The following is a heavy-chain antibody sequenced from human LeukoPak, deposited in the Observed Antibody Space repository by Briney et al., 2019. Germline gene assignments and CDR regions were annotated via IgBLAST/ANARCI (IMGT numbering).Heavy chain of an antibody. CDR1: GFTFSGSA. V-gene: IGHV3-73*01. D-gene: IGHD2-15*01. CDR2: IRSKANSYAT. CDR3: TRRVVVVAANTSGDY. Sequence: GGSLILSCAASGFTFSGSAMHWVRQASGKGLEWVGRIRSKANSYATAYAASVKGRFTISRDDSKNTAYLQMNSLKTEDTAVYYCTRRVVVVAANTSGDYWGQGTLVTVSS. J-gene: IGHJ4*02.